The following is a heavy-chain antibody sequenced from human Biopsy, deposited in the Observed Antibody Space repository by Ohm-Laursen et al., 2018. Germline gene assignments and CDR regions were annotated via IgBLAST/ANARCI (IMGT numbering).Heavy chain of an antibody. Sequence: SLRLSCSATGFNFDSYAMTWVRQAPGRGLECVSVISGSGAYTYYADSVKGRFTISRDNAKNSLYLQMNSLRAEDTAVYYCARDWQGRAHYYDSSGYDYWGQGTLVTVSS. V-gene: IGHV3-21*01. CDR3: ARDWQGRAHYYDSSGYDY. CDR2: ISGSGAYT. CDR1: GFNFDSYA. J-gene: IGHJ4*02. D-gene: IGHD3-22*01.